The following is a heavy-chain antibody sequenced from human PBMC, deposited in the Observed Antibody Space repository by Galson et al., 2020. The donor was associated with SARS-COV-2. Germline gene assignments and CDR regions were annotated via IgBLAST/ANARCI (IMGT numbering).Heavy chain of an antibody. CDR1: GFSFGSYG. CDR2: ISYDGNNK. Sequence: GGSLRLSCAGSGFSFGSYGIHWVRQAPDKGLEWVAVISYDGNNKYFGDSVRGRFTISRDNSKNTLYLQMNNLRPEDTAVYYCAKDPLYTSRWYGYYFDYWGQGTLVTVSS. D-gene: IGHD6-13*01. J-gene: IGHJ4*02. V-gene: IGHV3-30*18. CDR3: AKDPLYTSRWYGYYFDY.